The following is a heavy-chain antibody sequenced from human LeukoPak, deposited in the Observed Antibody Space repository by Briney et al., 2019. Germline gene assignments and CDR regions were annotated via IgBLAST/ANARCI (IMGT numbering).Heavy chain of an antibody. J-gene: IGHJ4*02. D-gene: IGHD5-12*01. Sequence: SETLSLTCAVSGGSISSGGYSWSWIRQPPGKGLVWIGYIYHSGSTYYNPSLKSRVTISVDRSKNQFSLKLSSVTAADTAVYYCARGSEGATDYWGQGTLVTVSS. CDR2: IYHSGST. CDR1: GGSISSGGYS. CDR3: ARGSEGATDY. V-gene: IGHV4-30-2*01.